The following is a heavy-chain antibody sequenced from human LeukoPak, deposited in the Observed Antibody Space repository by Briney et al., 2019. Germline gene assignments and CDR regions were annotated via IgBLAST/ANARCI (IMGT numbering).Heavy chain of an antibody. D-gene: IGHD3-22*01. CDR2: IYYSGST. CDR3: ARLVTRGYYDSSGRRIDAFDI. CDR1: GGSFSGYY. J-gene: IGHJ3*02. V-gene: IGHV4-59*01. Sequence: SETLSLTCAVYGGSFSGYYWSWIRQPPGKGLEWIGYIYYSGSTNYNPSLKSRVTISVDTSKNQFSLKLSSVTAADTAVYYCARLVTRGYYDSSGRRIDAFDIWGQGTMVTVSS.